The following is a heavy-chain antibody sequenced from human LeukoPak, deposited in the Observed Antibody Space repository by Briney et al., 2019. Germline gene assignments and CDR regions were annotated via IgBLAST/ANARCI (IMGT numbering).Heavy chain of an antibody. Sequence: MASETLSLTRSVYGGSFNGYYWSWIRPPPGKGLEWIGEINHSGSTNDNPSLKRRVTISIDTSKHAFSLRLNSVTAADTGMYFCAKSGGYGLIDYWGQGNRVIVSS. J-gene: IGHJ4*02. CDR1: GGSFNGYY. D-gene: IGHD1-26*01. CDR3: AKSGGYGLIDY. CDR2: INHSGST. V-gene: IGHV4-34*01.